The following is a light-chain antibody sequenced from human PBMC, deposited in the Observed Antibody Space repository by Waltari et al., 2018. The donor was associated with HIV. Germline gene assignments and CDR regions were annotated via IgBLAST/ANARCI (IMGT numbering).Light chain of an antibody. V-gene: IGKV1-39*01. CDR3: QQSYSTPRT. Sequence: DIQMTQSPTSLSAFAGDRVTITCRASQSISSYLNWYQQRPGKAPKLLIFAASSLQSGVPSRFSGSGSGTDFTLTISSLQPEDFATYYCQQSYSTPRTFGQGTKVDIK. CDR1: QSISSY. CDR2: AAS. J-gene: IGKJ1*01.